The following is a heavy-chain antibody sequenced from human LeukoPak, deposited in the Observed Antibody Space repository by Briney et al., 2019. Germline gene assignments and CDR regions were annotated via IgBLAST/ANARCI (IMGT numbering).Heavy chain of an antibody. D-gene: IGHD5-18*01. CDR2: ISSSGGTI. CDR1: GFTLSTYE. J-gene: IGHJ4*02. V-gene: IGHV3-48*03. Sequence: PGGSLRLSCAASGFTLSTYEINWVRQAPGKGLEWLSYISSSGGTIYYADPVKGRFTISRDNAKNSLYLHMNSLRAEDTAVYYCARGARGYTYGRFDYWGQGTLVTVSS. CDR3: ARGARGYTYGRFDY.